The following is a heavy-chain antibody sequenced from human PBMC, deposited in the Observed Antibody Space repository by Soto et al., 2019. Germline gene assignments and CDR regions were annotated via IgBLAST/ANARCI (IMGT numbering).Heavy chain of an antibody. Sequence: VRQATDKGLEWVAVISFDGRKTYYADSVMGRFTISRDNSKNTLYLQMDSPRAQDTAVYYCAGGPRRSDLWGKGLLVTVFS. J-gene: IGHJ4*02. CDR2: ISFDGRKT. CDR3: AGGPRRSDL. V-gene: IGHV3-30*04.